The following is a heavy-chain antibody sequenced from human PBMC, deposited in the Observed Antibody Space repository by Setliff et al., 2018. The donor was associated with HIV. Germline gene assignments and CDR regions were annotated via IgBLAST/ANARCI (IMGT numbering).Heavy chain of an antibody. V-gene: IGHV1-18*04. J-gene: IGHJ3*02. CDR3: ARDRPLAYCGGDCPSGGNAFDI. Sequence: ASVKVSCKASGYTFTSYYMHWVRQAPGQGLEWMGWISAYNGNTNYAQKLQGRVTMTTDTSTSTAYMELRSLRSDDTAVYYCARDRPLAYCGGDCPSGGNAFDIWGQGTMVTVSS. D-gene: IGHD2-21*02. CDR1: GYTFTSYY. CDR2: ISAYNGNT.